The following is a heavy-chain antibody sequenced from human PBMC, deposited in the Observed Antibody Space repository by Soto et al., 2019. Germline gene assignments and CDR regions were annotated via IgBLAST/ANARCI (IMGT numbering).Heavy chain of an antibody. D-gene: IGHD5-18*01. V-gene: IGHV4-59*01. CDR1: GGSISSYY. Sequence: QVQLQESGPGLVKPSETLSLTCTVSGGSISSYYWSWIRQPPGKGLEWIGYIYYSGSTNYNPPLKSRVTLSVDTSKNQFSLKLSSVTAADTAVYYCARRYGKNAFDIWGQGTMVTVSS. CDR3: ARRYGKNAFDI. J-gene: IGHJ3*02. CDR2: IYYSGST.